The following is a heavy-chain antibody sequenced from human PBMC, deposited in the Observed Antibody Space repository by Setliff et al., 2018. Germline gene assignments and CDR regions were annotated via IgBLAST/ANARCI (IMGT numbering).Heavy chain of an antibody. D-gene: IGHD3-22*01. Sequence: ASVKVSCKASGYTFTTYAMHWVRQAPGQRLEWMGWINAGKGNTKYSQKFQGRVTITRDTSASTAYMELSSLRSEDTAFYYCARDASVNYYDLLSSYFPFWGQGVLVTVSS. CDR2: INAGKGNT. CDR3: ARDASVNYYDLLSSYFPF. CDR1: GYTFTTYA. J-gene: IGHJ4*02. V-gene: IGHV1-3*01.